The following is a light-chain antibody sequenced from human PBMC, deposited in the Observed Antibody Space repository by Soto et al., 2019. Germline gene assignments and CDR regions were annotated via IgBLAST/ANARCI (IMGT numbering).Light chain of an antibody. Sequence: AIRMTQSPSSLSASTGDRVTITCRASQGISSCLAWYQQKPGKAPKLLIYDASSLESGVPSRFSGSGSGTEITLTISSLQPDDFATYYCQQYNSYSTFGQGTKVDIK. CDR1: QGISSC. V-gene: IGKV1-8*01. CDR2: DAS. J-gene: IGKJ1*01. CDR3: QQYNSYST.